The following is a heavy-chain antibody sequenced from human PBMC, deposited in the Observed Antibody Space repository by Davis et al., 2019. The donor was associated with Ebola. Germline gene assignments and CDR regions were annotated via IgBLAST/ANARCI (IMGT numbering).Heavy chain of an antibody. CDR3: ARTLGGDDYGDRYYGMDV. CDR2: ISSSSSYI. J-gene: IGHJ6*02. Sequence: GGSLRLSCAASGFTFSSYSMNWVRQAPGKGLEWVSSISSSSSYIYYADSVKGRFTISRDNAKNSLYLQMNSLRAEDTAVYYCARTLGGDDYGDRYYGMDVWGQGTTVTVSS. V-gene: IGHV3-21*01. CDR1: GFTFSSYS. D-gene: IGHD4-17*01.